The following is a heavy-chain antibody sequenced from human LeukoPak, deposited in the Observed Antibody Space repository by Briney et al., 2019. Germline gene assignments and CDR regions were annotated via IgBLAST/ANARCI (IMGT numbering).Heavy chain of an antibody. CDR1: GYTFTSYG. D-gene: IGHD6-19*01. CDR2: ISAYNGNT. CDR3: ARGSSGWYIGWFGP. V-gene: IGHV1-18*01. Sequence: ASVKVSCKASGYTFTSYGISWVRQAPGQGLEWMGWISAYNGNTNYAQKLQGRVTMTTDTSTSTAYMELRSLRSDDTAVYYCARGSSGWYIGWFGPWGQGTLVTVSS. J-gene: IGHJ5*02.